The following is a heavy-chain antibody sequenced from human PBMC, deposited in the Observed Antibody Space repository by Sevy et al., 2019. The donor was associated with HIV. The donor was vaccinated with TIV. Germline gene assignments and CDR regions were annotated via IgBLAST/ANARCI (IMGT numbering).Heavy chain of an antibody. CDR1: GGSISSGAYY. D-gene: IGHD4-17*01. CDR2: IYYSGST. CDR3: AGVAHGDYVGWFDP. V-gene: IGHV4-31*03. J-gene: IGHJ5*02. Sequence: SETLSLTCTVSGGSISSGAYYWNWIRQHPGKGLEWIGYIYYSGSTSYSPSLKSRVSISGDTSKNQFSLKLTSVTAAVTAVYYCAGVAHGDYVGWFDPWGQGTLVTVSS.